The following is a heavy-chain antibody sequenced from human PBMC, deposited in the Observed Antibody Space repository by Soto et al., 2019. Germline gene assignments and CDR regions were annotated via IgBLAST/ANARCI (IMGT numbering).Heavy chain of an antibody. CDR3: ARAGAATLSDY. D-gene: IGHD2-15*01. V-gene: IGHV4-61*08. CDR2: VYYSGST. Sequence: PSETLSLTCSVSGDSVSSGAYYWSWIRQPPGKGLEWIGYVYYSGSTNYNPSLKSRVTISVDTSKNQFSLKLSSVTAADTAVYYCARAGAATLSDYWGQGTLVTVSS. J-gene: IGHJ4*02. CDR1: GDSVSSGAYY.